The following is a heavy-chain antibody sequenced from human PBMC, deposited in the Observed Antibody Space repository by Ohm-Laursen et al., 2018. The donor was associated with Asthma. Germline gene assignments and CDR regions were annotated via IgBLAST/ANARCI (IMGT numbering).Heavy chain of an antibody. CDR2: ISTASTFI. CDR3: VRGLTVTYAFDH. Sequence: GSLRLSCTASGYTFSRYSIHWIRQAPGKGLEWVASISTASTFIYYADSVRGRFTTSRDNARNLVFLQMNSLRAEDTAVYYCVRGLTVTYAFDHWGQGTLLTVSS. D-gene: IGHD4-17*01. V-gene: IGHV3-21*01. CDR1: GYTFSRYS. J-gene: IGHJ4*02.